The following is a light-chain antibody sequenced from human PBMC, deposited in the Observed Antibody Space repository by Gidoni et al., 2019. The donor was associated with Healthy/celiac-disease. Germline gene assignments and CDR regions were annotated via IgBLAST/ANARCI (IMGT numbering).Light chain of an antibody. J-gene: IGLJ1*01. V-gene: IGLV3-1*01. CDR1: KLGDKY. CDR3: QAWDSSTYV. CDR2: QDS. Sequence: YELTQPPSVSVPPGQTASITCSGDKLGDKYACWYQQKPGQSPVLVIYQDSKRPSGIPERFSGSNSGNTATLTISGTQAMDEADYYCQAWDSSTYVFGTGTKVTVL.